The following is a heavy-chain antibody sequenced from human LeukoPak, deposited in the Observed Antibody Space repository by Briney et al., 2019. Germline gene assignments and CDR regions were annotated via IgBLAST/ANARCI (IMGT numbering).Heavy chain of an antibody. CDR2: IYYSGST. D-gene: IGHD6-13*01. CDR1: GASISGSSYY. Sequence: SETLSLTCTVSGASISGSSYYWGWIRQPPGKGLEWIGSIYYSGSTYYNPSLKSRVTISVDPSKNQFSLKLSSVTAADTAVYYCAIHAGYSSIWFDFDYWGQGTLVTVSS. V-gene: IGHV4-39*01. J-gene: IGHJ4*02. CDR3: AIHAGYSSIWFDFDY.